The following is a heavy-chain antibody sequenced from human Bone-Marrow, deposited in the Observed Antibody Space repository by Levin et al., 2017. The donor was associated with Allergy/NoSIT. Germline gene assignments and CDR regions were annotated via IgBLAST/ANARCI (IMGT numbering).Heavy chain of an antibody. J-gene: IGHJ4*02. CDR3: AKDFGYSFGPYYFDS. Sequence: GGSLRLSCAASGFTFSNNAMGWVRQAPGQGLEWVSGLSARGGSTYYADSVKGRFTISRDNSKNTLYLHMNILRAEDTAVYYCAKDFGYSFGPYYFDSWGQGTLVTVSS. CDR2: LSARGGST. V-gene: IGHV3-23*01. D-gene: IGHD5-18*01. CDR1: GFTFSNNA.